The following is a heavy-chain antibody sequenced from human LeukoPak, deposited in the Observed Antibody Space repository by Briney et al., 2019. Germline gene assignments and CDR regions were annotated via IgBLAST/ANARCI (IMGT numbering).Heavy chain of an antibody. CDR2: INPNSGGT. J-gene: IGHJ4*02. CDR3: AREVGVGATTSLSY. CDR1: GYTFTRYY. Sequence: ASVKVSCKASGYTFTRYYMHWVRQAPGQGLEWMGRINPNSGGTNYAQKFQGRVTMTRDTSISTAYMELSSLRSDDTAMYYCAREVGVGATTSLSYWGQGALVTVSS. V-gene: IGHV1-2*06. D-gene: IGHD1-26*01.